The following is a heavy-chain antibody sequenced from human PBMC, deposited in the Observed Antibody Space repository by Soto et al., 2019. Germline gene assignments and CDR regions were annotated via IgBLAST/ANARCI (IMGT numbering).Heavy chain of an antibody. CDR2: IYYSAST. Sequence: SETLSLTCTVSGDSIIFYYWSWIRQPSWQGLEWIGYIYYSASTNYSPSLKSRVTISVYTSKNQFSLSLSSVTVAVTAVYYCAGDLPYCGGDCYLLDYWGQGTLVT. CDR3: AGDLPYCGGDCYLLDY. J-gene: IGHJ4*02. V-gene: IGHV4-59*12. D-gene: IGHD2-21*02. CDR1: GDSIIFYY.